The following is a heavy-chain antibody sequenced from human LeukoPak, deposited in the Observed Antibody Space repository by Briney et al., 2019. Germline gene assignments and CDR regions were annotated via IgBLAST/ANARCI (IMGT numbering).Heavy chain of an antibody. CDR3: ARDGIVATIMGGYYYYYYMDV. CDR1: GFTFDDYA. CDR2: ISWNSGSI. J-gene: IGHJ6*03. Sequence: GGSLRLSCAASGFTFDDYAMHWVRQAPGKGLEWVSGISWNSGSIDYADSVKGRFTISRDNAKNSLYLQMNSLRAEDMALYYCARDGIVATIMGGYYYYYYMDVWGKGTTVTVSS. V-gene: IGHV3-9*03. D-gene: IGHD5-12*01.